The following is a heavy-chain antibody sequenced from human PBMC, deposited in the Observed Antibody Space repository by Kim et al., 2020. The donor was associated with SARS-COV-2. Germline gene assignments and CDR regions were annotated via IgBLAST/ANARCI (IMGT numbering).Heavy chain of an antibody. D-gene: IGHD6-13*01. Sequence: GRFTISRDNAKNSLYLQMNSLRAEDTAVYYCARDFPYSSSWPDYYYGMDVWGQGTTVTVSS. J-gene: IGHJ6*02. CDR3: ARDFPYSSSWPDYYYGMDV. V-gene: IGHV3-48*03.